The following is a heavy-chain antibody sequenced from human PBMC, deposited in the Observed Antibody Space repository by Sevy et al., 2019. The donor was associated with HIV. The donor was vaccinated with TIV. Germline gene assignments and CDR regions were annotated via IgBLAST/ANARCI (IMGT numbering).Heavy chain of an antibody. CDR2: ISSVSTII. CDR1: GFSFNSYD. V-gene: IGHV3-48*02. CDR3: ARETPISAYNDF. D-gene: IGHD3-16*01. Sequence: GGSLRLSCTASGFSFNSYDMNWVRQAPGKGLEWVASISSVSTIIYYGDSVRGRFSISRDNDQSSLYLQMNALRDEDTAVYYCARETPISAYNDFWGQGTLVTVSS. J-gene: IGHJ4*02.